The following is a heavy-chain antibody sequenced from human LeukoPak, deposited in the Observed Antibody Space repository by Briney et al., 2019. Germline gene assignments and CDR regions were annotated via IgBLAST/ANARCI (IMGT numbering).Heavy chain of an antibody. Sequence: PSETLSLTCTVSGGSINSYYWSWTRQPPGKGLEWIGYIYYSGSTNYNPPLKSRVTISVHTSKNQFSLKLSSVTAADTAVYYCARLTGYSSESWFDPWGQGTLVTVSS. V-gene: IGHV4-59*01. CDR3: ARLTGYSSESWFDP. D-gene: IGHD3-9*01. CDR2: IYYSGST. CDR1: GGSINSYY. J-gene: IGHJ5*02.